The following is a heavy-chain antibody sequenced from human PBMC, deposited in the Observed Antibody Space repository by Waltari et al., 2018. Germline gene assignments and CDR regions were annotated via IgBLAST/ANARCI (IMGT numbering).Heavy chain of an antibody. V-gene: IGHV3-21*01. D-gene: IGHD6-13*01. CDR3: ARGAGSSSSY. J-gene: IGHJ4*02. Sequence: EVQLVESGGGLVKPGGSLRLSCAASGFTFSSSRMTWVRQAPGKGLEWVSSISSSSSYIYYADSVKGRFTISRDNAKNSLYLQMNSLRAEDTAVYYCARGAGSSSSYWGQGTLVTVSS. CDR1: GFTFSSSR. CDR2: ISSSSSYI.